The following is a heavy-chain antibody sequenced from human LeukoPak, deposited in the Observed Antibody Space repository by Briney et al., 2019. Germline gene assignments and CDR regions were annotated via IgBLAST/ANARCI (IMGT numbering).Heavy chain of an antibody. CDR2: INTNNGNP. Sequence: ASVKVSCKTSGYTFTNLPMNWVRRAPGQGLEWMGWINTNNGNPTYAQGFTGRFVFSLDTSVNTAYLQISSLKLEDTAVYYCAKGWDNAWFGFDYWGQGTLITGSS. CDR1: GYTFTNLP. V-gene: IGHV7-4-1*02. J-gene: IGHJ4*02. D-gene: IGHD3-10*01. CDR3: AKGWDNAWFGFDY.